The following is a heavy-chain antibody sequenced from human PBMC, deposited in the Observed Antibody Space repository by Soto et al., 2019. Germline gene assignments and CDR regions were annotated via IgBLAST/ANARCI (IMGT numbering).Heavy chain of an antibody. D-gene: IGHD2-2*01. J-gene: IGHJ5*02. CDR1: GGTFSSYA. CDR3: ATHRGERYCSSTSCYSDWFDP. CDR2: IIPIFGTA. V-gene: IGHV1-69*13. Sequence: VASVKVSCKASGGTFSSYAISWVRQAPGQGLEWMGGIIPIFGTANYAQKFQGRVTITADESTSTAYMELSSLRSEDTAVYYCATHRGERYCSSTSCYSDWFDPWGQGTLVTVSS.